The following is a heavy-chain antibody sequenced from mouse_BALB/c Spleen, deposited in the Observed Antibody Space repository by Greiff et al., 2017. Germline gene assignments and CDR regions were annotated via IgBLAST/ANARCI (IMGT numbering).Heavy chain of an antibody. Sequence: HLVESGPELVKPGASVKMSCKASGYTFTSYVMHWVKQKPGQGLEWIGYINPYNDGTKYNEKFKGKATLTSDKSSSTAYMELSSLTSEDSAVYYCAREGGYYDYWGQGTTLTVSS. CDR2: INPYNDGT. D-gene: IGHD2-3*01. V-gene: IGHV1-14*01. CDR3: AREGGYYDY. J-gene: IGHJ2*01. CDR1: GYTFTSYV.